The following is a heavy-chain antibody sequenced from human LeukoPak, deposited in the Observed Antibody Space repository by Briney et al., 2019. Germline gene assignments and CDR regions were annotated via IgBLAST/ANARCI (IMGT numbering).Heavy chain of an antibody. CDR2: ISSSSSTI. V-gene: IGHV3-48*01. D-gene: IGHD1-14*01. CDR3: AREGKSNLDY. J-gene: IGHJ4*02. Sequence: GGSLRLSCAASGFTFSSYSMNWVRQAPGKGLEWVSYISSSSSTIYYADSVKGQFTIPRDNAKNSLYLQMNSLRAEDTAVYYCAREGKSNLDYWGQGTLVTVSS. CDR1: GFTFSSYS.